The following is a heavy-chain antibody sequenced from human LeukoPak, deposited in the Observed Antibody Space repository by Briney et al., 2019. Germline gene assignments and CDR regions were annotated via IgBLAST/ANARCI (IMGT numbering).Heavy chain of an antibody. V-gene: IGHV3-30*18. CDR3: AELGITMIGGV. D-gene: IGHD3-10*02. Sequence: GGSLRLSCATSGFKFSSYGMHWVRQAPGKGLEWVAFISSDGNVKYHSDSVKGRLTISRDNARNTLYLQMNSLRTEDTALYYCAELGITMIGGVWGKGTTVTISS. J-gene: IGHJ6*04. CDR1: GFKFSSYG. CDR2: ISSDGNVK.